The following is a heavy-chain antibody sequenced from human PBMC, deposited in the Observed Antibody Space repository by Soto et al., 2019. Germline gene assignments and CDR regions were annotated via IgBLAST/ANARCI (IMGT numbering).Heavy chain of an antibody. V-gene: IGHV1-58*01. CDR2: IVVGSGNT. CDR3: AADRNYYDCSGYYHNPISPAWFDP. D-gene: IGHD3-22*01. Sequence: ASVKVSCKASGFTFTSSAVQWVRQARGQRLEWIGWIVVGSGNTNYAQKFQERVTITRDMSTSTAYMELSSLRSEDTAVYYCAADRNYYDCSGYYHNPISPAWFDPWGQGTLVTVSS. CDR1: GFTFTSSA. J-gene: IGHJ5*02.